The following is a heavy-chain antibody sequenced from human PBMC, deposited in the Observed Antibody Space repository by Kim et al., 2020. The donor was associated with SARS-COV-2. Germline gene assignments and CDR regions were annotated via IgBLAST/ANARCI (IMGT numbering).Heavy chain of an antibody. V-gene: IGHV3-73*01. D-gene: IGHD6-13*01. CDR2: IRSKANSYAT. CDR3: TYYSSSGDDAFDI. J-gene: IGHJ3*02. CDR1: GFTFSGSA. Sequence: GGSLRLSCAASGFTFSGSAMHWVRQASGKGLEWVGRIRSKANSYATAYAASVKGRFTISRDDSKNTAYLQMNSLKTEDTAVYYCTYYSSSGDDAFDIWGQGTMVTVSS.